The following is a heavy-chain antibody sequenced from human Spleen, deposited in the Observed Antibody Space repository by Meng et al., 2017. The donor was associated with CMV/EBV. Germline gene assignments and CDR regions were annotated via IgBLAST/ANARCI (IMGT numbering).Heavy chain of an antibody. V-gene: IGHV6-1*01. J-gene: IGHJ5*01. CDR3: ARSLGSRWFDS. CDR2: TYYRSKWYN. CDR1: GDSVSMNNSA. Sequence: ISGDSVSMNNSAWNWIRHSPSRGLEWLGKTYYRSKWYNDYSASLKGRVTINPDTSKNQFSLPMTSVTPEDTAVYYCARSLGSRWFDSWGQGTLVTVSS. D-gene: IGHD1-26*01.